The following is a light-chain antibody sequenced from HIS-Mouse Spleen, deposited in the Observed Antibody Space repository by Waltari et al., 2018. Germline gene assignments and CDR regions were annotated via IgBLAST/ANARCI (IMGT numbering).Light chain of an antibody. Sequence: QSALTQPASGQSITISCTGTSSDVGGYNYVSWYQQHPGKAPKLMIYDVSNRPSGVPNRFSGSKSGNTASLTISGLQAEDEADYYCSSYTSSSFNVVFGGGTKLTVL. V-gene: IGLV2-14*03. J-gene: IGLJ2*01. CDR2: DVS. CDR1: SSDVGGYNY. CDR3: SSYTSSSFNVV.